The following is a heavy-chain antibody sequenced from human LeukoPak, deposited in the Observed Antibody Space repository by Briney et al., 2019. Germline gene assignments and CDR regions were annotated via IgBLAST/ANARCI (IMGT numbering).Heavy chain of an antibody. CDR2: IKSDGSST. Sequence: PGGPLRLSCAASGFTLNSYWMHWVRQAPGKGLVWVSRIKSDGSSTSYADSVKGRFTISRDNAKNTLYLQMNSLRAEDTAVYYCARGSYYYDSSGYSPGAYWGQGTLVTVSS. D-gene: IGHD3-22*01. V-gene: IGHV3-74*01. CDR1: GFTLNSYW. CDR3: ARGSYYYDSSGYSPGAY. J-gene: IGHJ4*02.